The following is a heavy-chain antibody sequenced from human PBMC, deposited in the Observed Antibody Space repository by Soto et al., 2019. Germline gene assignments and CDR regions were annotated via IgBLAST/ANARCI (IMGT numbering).Heavy chain of an antibody. CDR3: ARDLPGIAAAGTVFDY. Sequence: ASVKVSCKASGYTFTSYAMHWVRQAPGQRLEWMGWINAGNGNTKYSQKFQGRVTITRDTSASTAYMELSSLRSEDTAVYYCARDLPGIAAAGTVFDYWGQGTLVTVSS. V-gene: IGHV1-3*01. D-gene: IGHD6-13*01. J-gene: IGHJ4*02. CDR1: GYTFTSYA. CDR2: INAGNGNT.